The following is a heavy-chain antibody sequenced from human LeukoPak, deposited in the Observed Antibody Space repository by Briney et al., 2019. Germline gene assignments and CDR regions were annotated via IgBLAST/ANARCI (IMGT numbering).Heavy chain of an antibody. J-gene: IGHJ3*02. CDR2: ISSDLNNK. CDR1: GFSFSYYV. CDR3: AREHDAFDI. Sequence: PGGSLRLSCTASGFSFSYYVLNWVRQAPGKGLEWVAVISSDLNNKYYADSVKGRFTISRDNSKSTLYLQMDSLRPEDTALYYCAREHDAFDIWGQGTMVTASS. V-gene: IGHV3-30-3*01.